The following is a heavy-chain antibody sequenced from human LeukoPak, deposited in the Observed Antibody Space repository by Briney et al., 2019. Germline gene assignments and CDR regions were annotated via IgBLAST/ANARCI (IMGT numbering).Heavy chain of an antibody. V-gene: IGHV4-39*01. D-gene: IGHD5/OR15-5a*01. CDR2: FFYTGST. CDR1: GGSISSSIYY. CDR3: ARQRSSTAAPPYGLDV. J-gene: IGHJ6*02. Sequence: SETLSLTCTVSGGSISSSIYYWGWIRQPPGKGLEWIGSFFYTGSTFYNTTLKSRVTLSVDTSKNQFSLKLSSVTAADAAVYYCARQRSSTAAPPYGLDVWGQGTTVTVSS.